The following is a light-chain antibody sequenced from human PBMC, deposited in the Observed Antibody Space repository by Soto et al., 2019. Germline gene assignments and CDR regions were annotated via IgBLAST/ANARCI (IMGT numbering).Light chain of an antibody. CDR3: QLYGSSPLYS. V-gene: IGKV3-20*01. J-gene: IGKJ2*01. Sequence: EIVLTQSPGTLSLSPGEGATLFCRASQTVSSSYLAWYQQKRGQAPRLLIYGTSNRATGIPDRFSGSGSGPDFPLTISRLEPEDFAVYHCQLYGSSPLYSFAQGTELEIK. CDR2: GTS. CDR1: QTVSSSY.